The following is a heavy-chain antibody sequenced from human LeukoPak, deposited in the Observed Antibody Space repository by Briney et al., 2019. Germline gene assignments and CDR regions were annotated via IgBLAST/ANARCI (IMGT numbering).Heavy chain of an antibody. Sequence: ASVKVSCKASGYTFTGYYMHWVRQAPGQGLEWMGWINPNSGSTNYAQKFQGRVTMTRDTSISTAYMELSRLRSDDTAVYYCARDQAMVRGSLSGMDVWGQGTTVTVSS. CDR2: INPNSGST. J-gene: IGHJ6*02. CDR3: ARDQAMVRGSLSGMDV. D-gene: IGHD3-10*01. CDR1: GYTFTGYY. V-gene: IGHV1-2*02.